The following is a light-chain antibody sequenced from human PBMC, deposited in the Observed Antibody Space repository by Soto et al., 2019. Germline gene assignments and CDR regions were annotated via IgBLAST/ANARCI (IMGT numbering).Light chain of an antibody. CDR1: QSISSW. V-gene: IGKV1-5*01. CDR2: DAS. Sequence: DIQMTQSPSTLSASVGDRVTITCRASQSISSWLAWYQQKPGKAPKLLIYDASSLESGVPSRFSGSGSGTEFTLSISSLQPDDFASYCCQQYNSYFLTFGGGTKVEIK. J-gene: IGKJ4*01. CDR3: QQYNSYFLT.